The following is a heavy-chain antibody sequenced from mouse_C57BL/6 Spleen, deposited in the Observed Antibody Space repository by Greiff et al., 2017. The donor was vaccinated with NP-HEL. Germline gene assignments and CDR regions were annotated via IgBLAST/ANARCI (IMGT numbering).Heavy chain of an antibody. CDR3: TTSYGSSYDYAMDY. V-gene: IGHV14-4*01. CDR1: GFNIKDDY. D-gene: IGHD1-1*01. Sequence: VQLQQSGAELVRPGASVKLSCTASGFNIKDDYMHWVKQRPEQGLEWIGWIDPENGDTVYASKFQGKATITADTSSNTAYLQLSSLTSEDTAVYYCTTSYGSSYDYAMDYWGQGTSVTVSS. CDR2: IDPENGDT. J-gene: IGHJ4*01.